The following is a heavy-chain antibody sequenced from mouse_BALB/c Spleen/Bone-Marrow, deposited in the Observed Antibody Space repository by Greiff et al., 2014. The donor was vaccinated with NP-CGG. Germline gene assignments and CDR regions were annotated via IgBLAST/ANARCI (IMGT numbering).Heavy chain of an antibody. CDR3: AKSEGEGGWYFED. CDR2: IYRGDGST. Sequence: VQLQQSGPELVKPGASLKMSCKASGYTFTSYYIHWVKQRPGQGLEWIGWIYRGDGSTKYNEKFKGKTTLTADKSSNTACMLLMRLTSEDSAIYFCAKSEGEGGWYFEDWGAGTTVTVSS. D-gene: IGHD2-13*01. CDR1: GYTFTSYY. J-gene: IGHJ1*01. V-gene: IGHV1S56*01.